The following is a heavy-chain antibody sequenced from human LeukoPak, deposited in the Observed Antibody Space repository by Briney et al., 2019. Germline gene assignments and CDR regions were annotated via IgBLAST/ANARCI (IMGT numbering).Heavy chain of an antibody. D-gene: IGHD2/OR15-2a*01. V-gene: IGHV3-23*01. CDR2: ISDSGIST. CDR1: GFPFSTYA. J-gene: IGHJ3*02. CDR3: AKGTNSGAFDI. Sequence: GGTLRLSCAASGFPFSTYAMSWVRQAPGKGLEWVSAISDSGISTYYADSVKGRFTISRDNSKNTLYLQMNSLRAEDTAVYYCAKGTNSGAFDIWGQGTMVTVSS.